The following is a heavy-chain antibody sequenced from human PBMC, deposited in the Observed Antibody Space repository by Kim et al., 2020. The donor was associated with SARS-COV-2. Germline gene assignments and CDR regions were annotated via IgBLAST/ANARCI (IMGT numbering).Heavy chain of an antibody. CDR2: IYTSGST. D-gene: IGHD3-3*01. Sequence: SETLSLTCTVSGGSISSGSYYWSWIRQPAGKGLEWIGRIYTSGSTNYNPSLKSRVTISVDTSKNQFSLKLSSVTAADTAVYYCASWYYDFWSGYYSGSGWFDPWGQGTLVTVSS. CDR3: ASWYYDFWSGYYSGSGWFDP. J-gene: IGHJ5*02. V-gene: IGHV4-61*02. CDR1: GGSISSGSYY.